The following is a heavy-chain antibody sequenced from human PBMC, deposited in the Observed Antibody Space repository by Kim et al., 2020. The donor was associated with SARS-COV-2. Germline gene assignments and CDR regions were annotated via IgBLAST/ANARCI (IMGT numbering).Heavy chain of an antibody. CDR1: GFTFDDYA. CDR2: ISGDGGST. D-gene: IGHD6-13*01. V-gene: IGHV3-43*02. J-gene: IGHJ3*02. CDR3: AKGQGRTGYSSSWAAFDI. Sequence: GGSLRLSCAASGFTFDDYAMHWVRQAPGKGLEWVSLISGDGGSTYYADSVKGRFTISRDNSKNSLYLQMNSLRTEDTALYYCAKGQGRTGYSSSWAAFDIWGQGTMVTVSS.